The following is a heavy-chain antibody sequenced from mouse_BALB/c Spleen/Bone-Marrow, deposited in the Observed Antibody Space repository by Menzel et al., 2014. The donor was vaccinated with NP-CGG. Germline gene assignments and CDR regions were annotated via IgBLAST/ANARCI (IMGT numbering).Heavy chain of an antibody. CDR2: INSNGGTT. CDR1: GFTFSNYG. V-gene: IGHV5-6-3*01. D-gene: IGHD2-13*01. CDR3: ARGLYYVAYGPGFAY. J-gene: IGHJ3*01. Sequence: DVKLVESGGGLVQPGGSLKLSCAASGFTFSNYGMSWVRPTPDKRLDLVATINSNGGTTYYPDSVKGRFTISRDNAKNTLYLQMSSLKSEDTAMYFCARGLYYVAYGPGFAYWGQGTLVTVSA.